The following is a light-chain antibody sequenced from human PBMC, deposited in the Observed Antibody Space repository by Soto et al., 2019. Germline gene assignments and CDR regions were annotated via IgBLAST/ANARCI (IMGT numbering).Light chain of an antibody. CDR3: QQSYSAPIT. Sequence: DIQMTQSPSSLSASVGDSVTITCRASQTISSYLNWYQHKPGKAPKLLIYASSTLQSGVPSRFSGSGSGTDFTLTISSLQSEDFVTYYCQQSYSAPITFGQGTRLEIK. J-gene: IGKJ5*01. CDR1: QTISSY. V-gene: IGKV1-39*01. CDR2: ASS.